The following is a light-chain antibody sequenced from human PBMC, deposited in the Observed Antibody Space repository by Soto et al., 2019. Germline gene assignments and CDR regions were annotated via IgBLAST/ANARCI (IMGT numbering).Light chain of an antibody. Sequence: QSVLTQPPSVSGAPGQRVTISCTGSSSNIGAVYDVHWYQQLPGTAPKLLIYGNSNRPSGVPDRFSGSKSGTSASLAITGLQAEDEADYYCQSYDSSLSVNVVFGGWTKLTVL. J-gene: IGLJ2*01. CDR2: GNS. V-gene: IGLV1-40*01. CDR1: SSNIGAVYD. CDR3: QSYDSSLSVNVV.